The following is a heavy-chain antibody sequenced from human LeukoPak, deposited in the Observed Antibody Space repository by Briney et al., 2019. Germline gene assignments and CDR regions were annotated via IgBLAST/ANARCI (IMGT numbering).Heavy chain of an antibody. CDR3: ARLPATGCNSTSCYAHDAFYI. Sequence: PSETLSLTCTVSGGSISSGSYYWSWIRQPAGKGLEWIGRIYTSGSTNYNPSLKSRATSSVDSSKNQFSLKLSSVTAAETAVYYCARLPATGCNSTSCYAHDAFYIWGQGTMVTVSS. V-gene: IGHV4-61*02. J-gene: IGHJ3*02. CDR2: IYTSGST. D-gene: IGHD2-2*01. CDR1: GGSISSGSYY.